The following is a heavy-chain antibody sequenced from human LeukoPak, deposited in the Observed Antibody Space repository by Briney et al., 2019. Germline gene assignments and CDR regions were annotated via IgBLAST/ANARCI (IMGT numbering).Heavy chain of an antibody. V-gene: IGHV3-9*01. CDR1: VFTFDDYA. CDR2: ISWNSGSI. D-gene: IGHD4-11*01. Sequence: PGRSLRLSCAASVFTFDDYAMHWVRQAPGKGLEWVSGISWNSGSIGYADSVKGRFTISRDNAKNSLYLQMNSLRAEDTALYYCAKDSAAFYSNLDYWGQGTLVTVSS. J-gene: IGHJ4*02. CDR3: AKDSAAFYSNLDY.